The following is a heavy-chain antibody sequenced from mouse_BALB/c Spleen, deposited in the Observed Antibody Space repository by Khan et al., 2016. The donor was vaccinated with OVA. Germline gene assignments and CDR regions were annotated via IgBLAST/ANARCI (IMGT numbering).Heavy chain of an antibody. J-gene: IGHJ2*01. V-gene: IGHV3-2*02. CDR2: ISYSGVT. Sequence: DVKLQESGPGLVKPSQSLSLTCTVTGYSITSGYAWNWIRQFPGNKLEWMGYISYSGVTRYTPSLKSRISITRDTSKNQFFLQLNSVTTEDTATYYCARGNYYGYYFDYWGQGTTLTVSS. CDR1: GYSITSGYA. D-gene: IGHD1-1*01. CDR3: ARGNYYGYYFDY.